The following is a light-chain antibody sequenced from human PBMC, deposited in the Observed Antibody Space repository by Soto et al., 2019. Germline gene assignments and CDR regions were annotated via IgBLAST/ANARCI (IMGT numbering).Light chain of an antibody. V-gene: IGLV2-14*01. CDR2: DVS. Sequence: QSALTQPASVSGSPGQSITISCTGTGSDIGGSNYVSWYQQHPGKAPKLIIYDVSNRPSGVSNRFSGSKSGNTASLTISGLQAEDEADYYCSSYTSSDTLVFGGGTKLTVL. CDR3: SSYTSSDTLV. CDR1: GSDIGGSNY. J-gene: IGLJ2*01.